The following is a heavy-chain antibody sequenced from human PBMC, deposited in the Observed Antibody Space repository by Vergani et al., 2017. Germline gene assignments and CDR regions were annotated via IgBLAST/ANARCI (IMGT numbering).Heavy chain of an antibody. CDR1: GFTFSSYA. V-gene: IGHV3-23*01. J-gene: IGHJ4*02. D-gene: IGHD3-9*01. CDR3: AKDPLYDILTGYQEYYFDY. CDR2: ISGSGGRT. Sequence: EVQLLESGGGLVQPGGSLRLSCAASGFTFSSYAMSWVRQAPGKGLEWVSAISGSGGRTYYADSVKGRFTISRDNSKNTLYLQMNSLRAEDTAVYYCAKDPLYDILTGYQEYYFDYWGQGTLVTVSS.